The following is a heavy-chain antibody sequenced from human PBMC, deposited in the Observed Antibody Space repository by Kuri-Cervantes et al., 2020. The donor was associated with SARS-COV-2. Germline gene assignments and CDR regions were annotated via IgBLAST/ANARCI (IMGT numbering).Heavy chain of an antibody. J-gene: IGHJ3*02. CDR2: IWYDGSNK. V-gene: IGHV3-33*01. Sequence: GESLKISCAASGFTFSSYGMHWVRQAPGKGLEWVAVIWYDGSNKYYADSVKGRFTISRDNSKNTLYLQMNSLRAEDTAVYYCARVSYTMIVATAFDIWGQGTMVTVSS. D-gene: IGHD3-22*01. CDR3: ARVSYTMIVATAFDI. CDR1: GFTFSSYG.